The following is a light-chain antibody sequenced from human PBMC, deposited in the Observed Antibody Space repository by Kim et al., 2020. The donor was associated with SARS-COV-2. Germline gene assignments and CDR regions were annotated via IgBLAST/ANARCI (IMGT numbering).Light chain of an antibody. CDR3: SSYTRSGTLYVV. CDR1: SSDIGDYKY. J-gene: IGLJ3*02. V-gene: IGLV2-14*04. CDR2: AVS. Sequence: SITISCAGSSSDIGDYKYVSWYQQHPGKAPKLIISAVSDRPSGISNRFSGSKSGNTASLTISRLQAEDEADYYCSSYTRSGTLYVVFGGRTQLTVL.